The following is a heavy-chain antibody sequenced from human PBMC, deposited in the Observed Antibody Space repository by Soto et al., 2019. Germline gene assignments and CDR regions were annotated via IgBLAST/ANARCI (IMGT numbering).Heavy chain of an antibody. CDR2: IDGGKT. Sequence: GGSLILSCAASGFPFNNAMMSWVRQAPGKGLDWVGRIDGGKTDFAAPVEGRFTFSRDDSRNTLFLQMNSLKTEDTGVYYCTSNAAAKVGTLSYWGQGTLVTVSS. CDR3: TSNAAAKVGTLSY. CDR1: GFPFNNAM. V-gene: IGHV3-15*01. D-gene: IGHD1-26*01. J-gene: IGHJ4*02.